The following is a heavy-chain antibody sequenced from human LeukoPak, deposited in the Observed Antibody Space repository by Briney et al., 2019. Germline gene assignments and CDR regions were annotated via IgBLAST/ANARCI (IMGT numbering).Heavy chain of an antibody. Sequence: GGSLRLSCAASGLTVSSNYMSWVRQAPGKGLEWVSVIYSGGSTYYADSVKGRFTISRDNSKNTLYLQMNSLRAEDTAVYYCAREGIVGATDHWGQGTLVTVSS. J-gene: IGHJ4*02. CDR1: GLTVSSNY. CDR3: AREGIVGATDH. CDR2: IYSGGST. D-gene: IGHD1-26*01. V-gene: IGHV3-66*01.